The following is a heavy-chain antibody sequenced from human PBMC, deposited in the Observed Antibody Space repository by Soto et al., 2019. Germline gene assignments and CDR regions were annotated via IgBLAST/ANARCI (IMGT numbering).Heavy chain of an antibody. CDR2: ISSSSTI. Sequence: GGSLRLSCAASGFTFSSYSMNWVRQAPGKGLEWVSYISSSSTIYYADSVKGRFTISRDNAKNSLYLQMNSLRAEDTAVYYCARDMLRTYYYYYGMDVWGQGTTVTVSS. CDR3: ARDMLRTYYYYYGMDV. D-gene: IGHD3-10*02. J-gene: IGHJ6*02. V-gene: IGHV3-48*04. CDR1: GFTFSSYS.